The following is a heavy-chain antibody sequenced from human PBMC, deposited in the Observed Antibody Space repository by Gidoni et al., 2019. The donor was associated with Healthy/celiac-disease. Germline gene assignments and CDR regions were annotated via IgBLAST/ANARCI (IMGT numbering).Heavy chain of an antibody. CDR2: IDWDEDK. CDR1: GFSLSTSGMC. D-gene: IGHD2-15*01. V-gene: IGHV2-70*01. Sequence: QVTLRESGPALVKPTQTLTLTCTFSGFSLSTSGMCVSWRRQPPGKALEWLALIDWDEDKYYSTSLKTRLTISKDTSKNQGVLTMTNMDPVDTATYYCARIRVYCSGGSCQELGLNDYGMDVWGQGTTVTVSS. J-gene: IGHJ6*02. CDR3: ARIRVYCSGGSCQELGLNDYGMDV.